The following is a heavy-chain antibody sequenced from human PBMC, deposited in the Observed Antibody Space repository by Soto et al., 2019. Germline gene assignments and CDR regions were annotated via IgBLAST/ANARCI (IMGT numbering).Heavy chain of an antibody. D-gene: IGHD6-13*01. V-gene: IGHV5-51*01. CDR1: GYSFTIYC. CDR3: ARQYSSSWYGMDV. J-gene: IGHJ6*02. Sequence: GESLKISCNGSGYSFTIYCIGLVLQMPGKGLEWMGIIYPGDSDTRYSPSFQGQVTISADKSISTAYLQWSSLKASDTAMYYCARQYSSSWYGMDVWGQGTTVTVSS. CDR2: IYPGDSDT.